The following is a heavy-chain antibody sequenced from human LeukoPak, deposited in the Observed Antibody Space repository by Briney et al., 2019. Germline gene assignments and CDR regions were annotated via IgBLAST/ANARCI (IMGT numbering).Heavy chain of an antibody. J-gene: IGHJ6*02. CDR2: ISYDGSNK. CDR3: ARELVVPAANLLVRYYYGMDV. CDR1: GFTFSSYA. D-gene: IGHD2-2*01. V-gene: IGHV3-30-3*01. Sequence: GRSLRLSCAASGFTFSSYAMHWVRQAPGKGLEWVAVISYDGSNKYYADSVKGRFTISRDNSKNTLYLQMNSLRAEDTAVYYCARELVVPAANLLVRYYYGMDVWGQGTTVTVSS.